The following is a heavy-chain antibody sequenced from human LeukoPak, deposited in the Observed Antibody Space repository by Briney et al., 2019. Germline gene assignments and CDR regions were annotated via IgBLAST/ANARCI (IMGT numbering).Heavy chain of an antibody. J-gene: IGHJ4*02. Sequence: SETLSLTCTVSGGSISSYYWSWIRQPPGKGLEWIGYIYYSGSTNYNPSLKSRVTISVDTSKNQFSLKLSSVTAADTAVYYCARGPYDSSGYSTPPFDYWGQGTLVTVSS. D-gene: IGHD3-22*01. V-gene: IGHV4-59*01. CDR3: ARGPYDSSGYSTPPFDY. CDR1: GGSISSYY. CDR2: IYYSGST.